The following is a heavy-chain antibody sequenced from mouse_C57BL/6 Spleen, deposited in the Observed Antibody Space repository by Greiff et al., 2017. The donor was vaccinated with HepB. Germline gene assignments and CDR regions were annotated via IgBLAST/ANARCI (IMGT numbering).Heavy chain of an antibody. CDR1: GYTFTDYY. Sequence: EVQLQQSGPVLVKPGASVKMSCKASGYTFTDYYMNWVKQSHGKSLEWIGVINPYNGGTSYNQKFKGKATLTVDKSSSTAYMELNSLTSEDSAVYYCARKEYYGSSSGFAYWGQGTLVTVSA. V-gene: IGHV1-19*01. CDR3: ARKEYYGSSSGFAY. CDR2: INPYNGGT. D-gene: IGHD1-1*01. J-gene: IGHJ3*01.